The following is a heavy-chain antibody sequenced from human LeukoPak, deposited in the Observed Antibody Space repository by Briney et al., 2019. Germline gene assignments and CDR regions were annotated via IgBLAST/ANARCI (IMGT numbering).Heavy chain of an antibody. V-gene: IGHV1-18*04. CDR1: GYSFTGYY. CDR2: ISAYSGDT. J-gene: IGHJ6*02. Sequence: ASVKVSCKASGYSFTGYYIHWVRQAPGQGLEWMGWISAYSGDTDYAQNLQGRVTMTADTSTSTAYMELRSLRSDDAAVYYCAREVVGQDVWGQGTTVTVSS. CDR3: AREVVGQDV.